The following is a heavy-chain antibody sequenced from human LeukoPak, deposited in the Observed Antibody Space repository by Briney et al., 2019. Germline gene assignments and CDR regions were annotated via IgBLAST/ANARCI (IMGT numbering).Heavy chain of an antibody. CDR3: ARGRYYGSGSYGN. CDR2: IIPIFGTA. V-gene: IGHV1-69*05. CDR1: GYTFTGYY. D-gene: IGHD3-10*01. Sequence: SVKVSCKASGYTFTGYYMHWVRQAPGQGLEWMGRIIPIFGTANYAQKFQGRVTITTDESTSTAYMELSSLRSEDTAVYYCARGRYYGSGSYGNWGQGTLVTVSS. J-gene: IGHJ4*02.